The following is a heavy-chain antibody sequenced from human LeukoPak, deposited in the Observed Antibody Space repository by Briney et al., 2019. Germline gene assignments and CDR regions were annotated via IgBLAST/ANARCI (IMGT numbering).Heavy chain of an antibody. V-gene: IGHV3-53*01. CDR1: GITVSINY. CDR3: ARDPPGIRVPGV. CDR2: LYSGGTT. J-gene: IGHJ4*02. Sequence: GGSLRLSCAASGITVSINYMTWVRQAPGNGLEWVSVLYSGGTTYYADSVKGRFTISRDNSKNTLYLQMDSLRVEDTAVYYCARDPPGIRVPGVWGQGTLVTVSS. D-gene: IGHD6-19*01.